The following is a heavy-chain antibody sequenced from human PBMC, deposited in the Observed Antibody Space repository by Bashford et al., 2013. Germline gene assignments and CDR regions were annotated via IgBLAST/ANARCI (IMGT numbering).Heavy chain of an antibody. J-gene: IGHJ4*03. CDR2: IIPIFGTA. CDR1: GGTFSSYA. Sequence: SVKVSCKASGGTFSSYAISWVRQAPGQGLEWMGGIIPIFGTANYAQKFQGRVTITADESTSTAYMELSSLRSEDTAVYYCASCISYGDYDPYYFDYVGPGTLVHRLL. V-gene: IGHV1-69*13. CDR3: ASCISYGDYDPYYFDY. D-gene: IGHD4-17*01.